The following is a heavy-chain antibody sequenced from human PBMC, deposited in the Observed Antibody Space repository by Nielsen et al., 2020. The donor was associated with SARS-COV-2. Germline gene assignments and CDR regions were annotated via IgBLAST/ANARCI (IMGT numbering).Heavy chain of an antibody. CDR2: MSGSSSYI. CDR1: GFTFSDYY. CDR3: VRRVVGGTGFEY. Sequence: GESLKISCAGSGFTFSDYYMSWIRQAPGKGLEWVAQMSGSSSYIHYADSVKGRYTISKDSAKNSLYLQMNSLRAEDTAVYYCVRRVVGGTGFEYWGQGPRSPSPQ. V-gene: IGHV3-11*06. J-gene: IGHJ4*02. D-gene: IGHD6-19*01.